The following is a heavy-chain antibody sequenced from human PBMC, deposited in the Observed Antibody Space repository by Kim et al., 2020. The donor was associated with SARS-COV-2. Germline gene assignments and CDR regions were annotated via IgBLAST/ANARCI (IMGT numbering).Heavy chain of an antibody. V-gene: IGHV4-39*01. D-gene: IGHD6-19*01. J-gene: IGHJ5*02. CDR1: GGSISSSSYY. CDR3: ASLRRGAVAGIIGTSNNWFDA. Sequence: SETLSLTCTVSGGSISSSSYYWGWIRQPPGKGLEWIGSIYYSGSTYYNPSLKSRVTISVDTSKNQFSLKLSSVTAADTAVYYFASLRRGAVAGIIGTSNNWFDAWGQGTLVTVSS. CDR2: IYYSGST.